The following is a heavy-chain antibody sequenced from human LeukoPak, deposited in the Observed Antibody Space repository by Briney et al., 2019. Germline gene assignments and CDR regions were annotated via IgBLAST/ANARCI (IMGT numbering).Heavy chain of an antibody. Sequence: GGSLRLSCAASGFTFDDYAMHWVRHAPGKGLEWVSGINWNSGNIGYADSVKGRFTISRDNAKNSLYLQMNSLRAEDMALYYCAKDYSSSWSFTFDYWGQGTLVTVSS. CDR3: AKDYSSSWSFTFDY. V-gene: IGHV3-9*03. J-gene: IGHJ4*02. CDR1: GFTFDDYA. CDR2: INWNSGNI. D-gene: IGHD6-13*01.